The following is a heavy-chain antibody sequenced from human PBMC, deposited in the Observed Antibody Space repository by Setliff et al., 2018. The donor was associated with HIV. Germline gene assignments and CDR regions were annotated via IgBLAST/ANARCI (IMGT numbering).Heavy chain of an antibody. CDR1: GGSISSHY. J-gene: IGHJ6*03. Sequence: SETLSLTCTVSGGSISSHYWSWIRQPPGKGLEWIGYIYYSGSTTYNPSLKSRVTISVDTSKNQFSLKLSSVTAADTAVYYCARDRGSSYYYYYYMDVWGKGPTVTVSS. CDR2: IYYSGST. CDR3: ARDRGSSYYYYYYMDV. V-gene: IGHV4-59*11. D-gene: IGHD6-6*01.